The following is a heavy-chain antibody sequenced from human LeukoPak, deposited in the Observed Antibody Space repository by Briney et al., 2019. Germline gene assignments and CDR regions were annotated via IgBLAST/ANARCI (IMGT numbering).Heavy chain of an antibody. CDR3: ATARCSFGTCNSEIDY. J-gene: IGHJ4*02. CDR2: IIPIFGTA. CDR1: GGTFSSYA. Sequence: SVKLSCKASGGTFSSYAISWVRQAPGQGLEWMGGIIPIFGTANYAQKFQGRVTITADESTSTAYMELSSLRSEDTAVYYCATARCSFGTCNSEIDYWGQGTLVTVSS. V-gene: IGHV1-69*01. D-gene: IGHD2-15*01.